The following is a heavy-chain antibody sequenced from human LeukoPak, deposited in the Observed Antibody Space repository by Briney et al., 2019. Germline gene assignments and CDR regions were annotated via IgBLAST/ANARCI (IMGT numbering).Heavy chain of an antibody. V-gene: IGHV3-23*01. CDR2: ISGSGDST. J-gene: IGHJ4*02. Sequence: GGSLRLSCAASGFTFSSYAMSWVRQAPGKGLEWVSAISGSGDSTYYGDSVKGRFTISRDNFKNTLYLQMNSLRAEDTAVYYCARTRPLDSSSWSHGDYWGQGTLVTVSS. CDR1: GFTFSSYA. CDR3: ARTRPLDSSSWSHGDY. D-gene: IGHD6-13*01.